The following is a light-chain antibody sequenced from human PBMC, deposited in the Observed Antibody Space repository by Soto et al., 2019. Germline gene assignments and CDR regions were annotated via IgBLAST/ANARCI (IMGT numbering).Light chain of an antibody. CDR1: SSDVGASNF. V-gene: IGLV2-14*01. CDR3: SSYIMRSTLRV. J-gene: IGLJ1*01. Sequence: ALTQPASVSGSPGQSITISCTGTSSDVGASNFVSWFQQHPGQAPKLIISEVDNRPSGVFNRFSGSKSGNTASLTISGLLAEDEAYYYCSSYIMRSTLRVFGTGTKGIVL. CDR2: EVD.